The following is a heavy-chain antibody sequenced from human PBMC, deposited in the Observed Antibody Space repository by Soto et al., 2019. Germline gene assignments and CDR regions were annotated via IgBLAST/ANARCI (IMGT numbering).Heavy chain of an antibody. D-gene: IGHD4-17*01. V-gene: IGHV3-33*01. J-gene: IGHJ4*02. CDR3: AGQRYGDVVPDS. Sequence: QVQLVESGGGVVQPGRSLRLSCAASGFTFSSYGMHWVRQAPGKGLEWVAVIWYDGSNKYYADSVKGRFTIYRDNSKHTLYQQMNSLRAEDTAVDYCAGQRYGDVVPDSGGQGSLVSV. CDR1: GFTFSSYG. CDR2: IWYDGSNK.